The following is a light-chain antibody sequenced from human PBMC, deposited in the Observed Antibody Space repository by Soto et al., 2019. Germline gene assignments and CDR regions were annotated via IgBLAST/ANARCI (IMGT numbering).Light chain of an antibody. CDR1: EDITNY. CDR2: DAS. V-gene: IGKV1-33*01. J-gene: IGKJ5*01. CDR3: QQYDNLPIT. Sequence: IQLTQSPSSLSASVGYRVTVTCRASEDITNYLNWYQQKPGKAPKLLIYDASNLETGVPSRFSGSGSGTDFTFTISSLQPEDIATYYCQQYDNLPITFGQGTRLEI.